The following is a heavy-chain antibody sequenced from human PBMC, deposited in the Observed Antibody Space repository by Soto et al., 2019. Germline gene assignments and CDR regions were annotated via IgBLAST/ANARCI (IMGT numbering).Heavy chain of an antibody. CDR3: ARGFSSSSFQYYFDY. Sequence: QVQLQQWGAGLLKPSETLSLTCAVYGGSFSGYYWSWIRQPPGKGLEWIGEINHSGSTNYNPSLKSRVTISVDTSKNQFSLKLSSVTVADTAVYYCARGFSSSSFQYYFDYWGQGTLVTVSS. J-gene: IGHJ4*02. CDR1: GGSFSGYY. V-gene: IGHV4-34*01. D-gene: IGHD6-6*01. CDR2: INHSGST.